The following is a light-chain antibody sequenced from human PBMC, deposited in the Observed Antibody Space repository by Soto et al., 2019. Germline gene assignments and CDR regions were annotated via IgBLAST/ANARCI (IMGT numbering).Light chain of an antibody. CDR2: DAS. Sequence: DIQMTQSPSTLSPSVGDRVSISCRASQSLDKWLAWYQQKPGEAPKLLVSDASNLESGVSSRFTGSGSGTEFTLTISSRQPDDLATYYCQQYTRYPYTFGQGTKLEI. J-gene: IGKJ2*01. CDR1: QSLDKW. CDR3: QQYTRYPYT. V-gene: IGKV1-5*01.